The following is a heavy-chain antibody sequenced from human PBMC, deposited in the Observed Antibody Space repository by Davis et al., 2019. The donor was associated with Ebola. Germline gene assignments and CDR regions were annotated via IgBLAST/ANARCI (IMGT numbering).Heavy chain of an antibody. J-gene: IGHJ6*04. CDR3: ASTGYSYGFVDYYGMDV. CDR1: GGSFSGYY. CDR2: IYYSGST. D-gene: IGHD5-18*01. V-gene: IGHV4-34*01. Sequence: GSLRLSCGVYGGSFSGYYWSWIRQPPGKGLEWIGSIYYSGSTYYNPSLKSRVTISVDTSKNQFSLKLSSVTAADTAVYYCASTGYSYGFVDYYGMDVWGKGTTVTVTS.